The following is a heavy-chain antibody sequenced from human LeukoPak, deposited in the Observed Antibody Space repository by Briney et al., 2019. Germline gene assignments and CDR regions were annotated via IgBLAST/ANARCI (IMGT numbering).Heavy chain of an antibody. J-gene: IGHJ3*02. CDR3: ARDRWYCSSTSCNNPDAFDI. CDR2: IKQDGSEK. CDR1: GFTFSSYW. D-gene: IGHD2-2*02. Sequence: GGSLRLSCAASGFTFSSYWMTWVRQAPGKGLEWVANIKQDGSEKYYVDSVKGRFTISRDNAKNSLYLQMNSLRAEDTAVYYCARDRWYCSSTSCNNPDAFDIWGQGTMVTVSS. V-gene: IGHV3-7*01.